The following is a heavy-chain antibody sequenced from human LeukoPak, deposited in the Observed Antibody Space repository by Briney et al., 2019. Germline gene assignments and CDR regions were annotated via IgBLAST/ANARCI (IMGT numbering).Heavy chain of an antibody. V-gene: IGHV4-34*01. Sequence: SGTLSLTCAVYGGSFSDYFWTWIRQSPGKGLEWIGEINPSGSSYYNPSLKSRLTISRDTSKNQFSLRLSSVTAADTAVYYCARGRQEISMILVVMTGVSYYLDVWGKGTTVTVS. D-gene: IGHD3-22*01. CDR1: GGSFSDYF. J-gene: IGHJ6*03. CDR3: ARGRQEISMILVVMTGVSYYLDV. CDR2: INPSGSS.